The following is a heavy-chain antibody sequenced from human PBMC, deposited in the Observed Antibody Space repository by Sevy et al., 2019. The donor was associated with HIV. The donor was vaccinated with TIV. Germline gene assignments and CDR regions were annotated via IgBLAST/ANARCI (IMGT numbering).Heavy chain of an antibody. V-gene: IGHV3-21*04. Sequence: GGSLRLSCAASGFTFSTYSMNWVRQAPGKGLEWVSSISSTSSYIDYAYSVKGRFTISRDNAKNSLHLQMNSLRAEDTAVFYCARRGYTSGWYVDYWGQGTLVTVSS. CDR1: GFTFSTYS. D-gene: IGHD6-19*01. CDR3: ARRGYTSGWYVDY. J-gene: IGHJ4*02. CDR2: ISSTSSYI.